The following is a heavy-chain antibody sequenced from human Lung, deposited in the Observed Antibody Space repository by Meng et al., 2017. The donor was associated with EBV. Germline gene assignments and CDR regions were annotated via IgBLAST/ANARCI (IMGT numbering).Heavy chain of an antibody. Sequence: VRVLPGGACRLERSEALCPTCRVSGSSVGCFYGSWCRRPREKGVEGMGQIKYSGSTKYTPSLTSRVTISADTSKNQYSLCLNSVTAAGTAVYYCARGGTSSAPFDNWGQETLVTVSS. D-gene: IGHD2-2*01. CDR2: IKYSGST. V-gene: IGHV4-34*01. CDR3: ARGGTSSAPFDN. CDR1: GSSVGCFY. J-gene: IGHJ4*02.